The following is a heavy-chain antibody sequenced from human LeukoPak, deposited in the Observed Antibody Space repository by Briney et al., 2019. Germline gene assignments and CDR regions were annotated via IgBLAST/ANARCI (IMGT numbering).Heavy chain of an antibody. V-gene: IGHV3-21*01. CDR2: ISSSSSYI. J-gene: IGHJ6*02. D-gene: IGHD6-13*01. Sequence: PGGSLRLSCAASGFTFSSYSMNWVRQAPGEGLEWVSSISSSSSYIYYADSVKGRFTISRDNAKNSLYLQMNSLRAEDTAVYYCARDAPSWVYGMDVWGQGTTVTVSS. CDR3: ARDAPSWVYGMDV. CDR1: GFTFSSYS.